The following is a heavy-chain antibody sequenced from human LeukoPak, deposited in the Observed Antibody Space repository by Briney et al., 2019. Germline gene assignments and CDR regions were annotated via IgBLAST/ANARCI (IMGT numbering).Heavy chain of an antibody. J-gene: IGHJ4*02. V-gene: IGHV3-66*01. CDR3: AGVQEDGYIEYYFDY. CDR1: GFTVSSNY. Sequence: GGSLRLSCAASGFTVSSNYMSWVRQAPGKGLEWVSVIYSGGSTYYADSVKGRFTISRDNSKNTLYLQMNSLRAEDTAVYYCAGVQEDGYIEYYFDYWGQGTLVTVSS. D-gene: IGHD5-18*01. CDR2: IYSGGST.